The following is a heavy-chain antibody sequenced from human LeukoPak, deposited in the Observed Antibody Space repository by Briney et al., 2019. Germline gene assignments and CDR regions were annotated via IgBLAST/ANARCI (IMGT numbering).Heavy chain of an antibody. CDR1: GASFNSDDQY. CDR2: IHPSGML. Sequence: PSETLSLTCTVSGASFNSDDQYWNWLRQSPGKGLEWVGSIHPSGMLYNNPSLESRVTMSRDTPKNQFSLHLNSVTAADTAVYFCSRGLDSRKLGYWGQGILVTVSS. V-gene: IGHV4-31*03. J-gene: IGHJ4*02. D-gene: IGHD3-22*01. CDR3: SRGLDSRKLGY.